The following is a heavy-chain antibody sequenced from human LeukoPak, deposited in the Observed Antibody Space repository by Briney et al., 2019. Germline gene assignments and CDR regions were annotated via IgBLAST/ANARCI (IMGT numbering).Heavy chain of an antibody. V-gene: IGHV3-7*01. CDR2: IKQDGSEK. Sequence: GGSLRLSCAASGFTFSSYWMSWVRQAPGKGLERVANIKQDGSEKYYVDSVKGRFTISRDNAKNSLYLQMNSLRAEDTAVYYCARARFLEWLFTNYFDYWGQGTLVTVSS. D-gene: IGHD3-3*01. CDR3: ARARFLEWLFTNYFDY. CDR1: GFTFSSYW. J-gene: IGHJ4*02.